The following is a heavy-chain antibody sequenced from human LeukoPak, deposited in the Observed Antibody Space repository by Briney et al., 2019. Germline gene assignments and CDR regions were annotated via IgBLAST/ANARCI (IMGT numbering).Heavy chain of an antibody. V-gene: IGHV1-2*02. CDR3: ARDYYDSSGFGAFDI. J-gene: IGHJ3*02. CDR1: GYTFTAYY. Sequence: ASVKVSCKASGYTFTAYYMHWVRQPPGQGLDGMGWINPNSGGTNYAQKFQGRVNMTRDTSISTAYMELSRLRSDDTAVYYCARDYYDSSGFGAFDIWGQGTMVTVSS. CDR2: INPNSGGT. D-gene: IGHD3-22*01.